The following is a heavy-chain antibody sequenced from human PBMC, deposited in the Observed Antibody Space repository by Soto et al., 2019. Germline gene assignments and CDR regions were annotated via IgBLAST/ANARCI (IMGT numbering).Heavy chain of an antibody. V-gene: IGHV3-30-3*01. CDR1: GFTFSSYA. Sequence: GGSLRLSCAASGFTFSSYAMHWVRQAPGKGLEWVAVISYDGSNKYYADSVKGRFTISRDNSKNTLYLQMNSLRAEDTAVYYCARDFLPIGAGSSGTWYYGMDVWGQGTTVTVSS. D-gene: IGHD6-19*01. J-gene: IGHJ6*02. CDR3: ARDFLPIGAGSSGTWYYGMDV. CDR2: ISYDGSNK.